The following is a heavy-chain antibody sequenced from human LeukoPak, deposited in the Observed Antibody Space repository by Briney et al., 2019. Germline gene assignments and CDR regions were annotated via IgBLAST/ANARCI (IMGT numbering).Heavy chain of an antibody. V-gene: IGHV4-39*01. CDR3: ARLRSDAFDI. Sequence: SGTLSLTCTVSGGSITSSSYYWGWVRQPPGKGLEWIGNIYYSGNTYYNPSLKSRVTISADTSKKQISLKLSSVTAADTAIYYCARLRSDAFDIWGQGTMVTVSS. CDR1: GGSITSSSYY. J-gene: IGHJ3*02. CDR2: IYYSGNT.